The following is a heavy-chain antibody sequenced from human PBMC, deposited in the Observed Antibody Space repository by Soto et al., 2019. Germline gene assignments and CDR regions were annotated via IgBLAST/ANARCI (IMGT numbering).Heavy chain of an antibody. D-gene: IGHD3-3*02. V-gene: IGHV3-15*07. CDR2: IKSQNDGGTT. J-gene: IGHJ4*02. CDR3: TADLPAFIPQVDY. CDR1: GFTFSSAW. Sequence: PGGSLRLSCAASGFTFSSAWFNWVRQAPGKGLEWVGRIKSQNDGGTTDYAAPVRDRFTISKDDSINTLYLQMNSLQTEDTGVYFCTADLPAFIPQVDYWGQGTLVTVSS.